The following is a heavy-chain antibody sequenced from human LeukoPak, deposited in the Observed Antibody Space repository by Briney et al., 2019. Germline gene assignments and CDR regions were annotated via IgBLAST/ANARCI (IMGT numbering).Heavy chain of an antibody. CDR2: IYYSGST. J-gene: IGHJ5*02. V-gene: IGHV4-31*03. Sequence: SQTLSLTCTVSGGSISSGGYYWSWIRQHPGKGLEWIGYIYYSGSTYYNPSLKSRVTISVDTSKNQFSLKLSSVTAADTAVYYCASVPEMGNWFDPWGQGTLVIVSS. CDR3: ASVPEMGNWFDP. D-gene: IGHD2-2*01. CDR1: GGSISSGGYY.